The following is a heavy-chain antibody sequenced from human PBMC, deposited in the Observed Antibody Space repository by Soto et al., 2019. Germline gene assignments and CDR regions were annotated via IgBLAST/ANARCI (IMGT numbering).Heavy chain of an antibody. CDR1: GYSFTSYW. V-gene: IGHV5-10-1*01. CDR2: IDPSDSYT. Sequence: GESLKISCKGSGYSFTSYWISWVRQMPGKGLEWMGRIDPSDSYTNYSPSFQGHVTISADKSISTAYLQWSSLKASDTAMYYCARRSDQIDFWSGYYYYYYGMDVWGQGTTVTVSS. D-gene: IGHD3-3*01. J-gene: IGHJ6*02. CDR3: ARRSDQIDFWSGYYYYYYGMDV.